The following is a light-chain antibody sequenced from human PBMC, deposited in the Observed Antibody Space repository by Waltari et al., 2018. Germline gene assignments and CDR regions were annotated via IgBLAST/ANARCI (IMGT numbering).Light chain of an antibody. CDR2: DVT. V-gene: IGLV2-11*01. Sequence: QSALTQPRSVSGSPGQSVTISCTGTSNDVGSYNYVSWYQQHPGRAPKRMIYDVTKRPSGAPDRFSGSKSGNTASLTISGLQAEDEADYYCCSYAGSHTWVFGGGTKLTVL. CDR3: CSYAGSHTWV. CDR1: SNDVGSYNY. J-gene: IGLJ3*02.